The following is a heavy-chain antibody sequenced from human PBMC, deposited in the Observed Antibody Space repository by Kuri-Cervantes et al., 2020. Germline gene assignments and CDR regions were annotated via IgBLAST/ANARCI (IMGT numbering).Heavy chain of an antibody. V-gene: IGHV1-18*01. CDR2: ISAYNGNT. CDR3: AREELLGDFDY. Sequence: VMVSCKASGGTFSSYAISWVRQAPGQGLEWMGWISAYNGNTNYAQKLQGRVTMTTDTSTSTAYMELRSLRSDDTAVYYCAREELLGDFDYWGQGTLVTVSS. CDR1: GGTFSSYA. J-gene: IGHJ4*02. D-gene: IGHD1-26*01.